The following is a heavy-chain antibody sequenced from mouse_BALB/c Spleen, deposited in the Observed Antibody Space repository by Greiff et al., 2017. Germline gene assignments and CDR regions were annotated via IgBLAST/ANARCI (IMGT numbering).Heavy chain of an antibody. Sequence: VKLQESGPELVRPGESVKISCKGSGYTFTDYAMHWVKQSHAKSLEWIGVISIYYDNTNYNQKFKGKATMTVDKSSSTAYMELARLTSEDSAIYYCARGYGNYFDYWGQGTTLTVSS. V-gene: IGHV1-67*01. CDR2: ISIYYDNT. J-gene: IGHJ2*01. CDR1: GYTFTDYA. CDR3: ARGYGNYFDY. D-gene: IGHD2-10*02.